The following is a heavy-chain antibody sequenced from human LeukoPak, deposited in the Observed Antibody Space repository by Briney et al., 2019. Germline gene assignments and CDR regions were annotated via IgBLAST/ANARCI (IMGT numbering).Heavy chain of an antibody. V-gene: IGHV4-34*01. CDR1: GGSFSGYY. CDR3: ARLTYYYGMDV. J-gene: IGHJ6*02. Sequence: PSETLSLTCAVYGGSFSGYYWSWIRQPPGKGLERIGEINHSGSTNYNPSLKSRVTMSVDTSKNQFSLKLSSVTAADTAVYYCARLTYYYGMDVWGQGTTVTVSS. CDR2: INHSGST.